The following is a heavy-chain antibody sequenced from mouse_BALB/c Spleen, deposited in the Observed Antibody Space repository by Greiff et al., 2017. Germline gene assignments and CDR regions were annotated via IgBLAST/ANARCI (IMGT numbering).Heavy chain of an antibody. V-gene: IGHV1-9*01. CDR3: ARRGYGYDVGFAY. Sequence: QVQLKQSGAELMKPGASVKISCKATGYTFSSYWIEWVKQRPGHGLEWIGEILPGSGSTNYNEKFKGKATFTADTSSNTAYMQLSSLTSEDSAVYYCARRGYGYDVGFAYWGQGTLVTVSA. J-gene: IGHJ3*01. CDR1: GYTFSSYW. CDR2: ILPGSGST. D-gene: IGHD2-2*01.